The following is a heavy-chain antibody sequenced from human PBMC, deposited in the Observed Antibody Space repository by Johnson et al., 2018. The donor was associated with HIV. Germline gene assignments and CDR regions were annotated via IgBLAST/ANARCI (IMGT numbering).Heavy chain of an antibody. J-gene: IGHJ3*02. Sequence: QVQLVESGGGVVQPGRSLRLSCAASGFTFSSYGMHWVRQAPGKGLEWVAVISYDGNNTYYADSVKGRFTISRDNSKNTLYLQMNSLRAEDTAVYSCAKPMGGDDAFDIWGQGTTVTVSS. CDR3: AKPMGGDDAFDI. CDR1: GFTFSSYG. D-gene: IGHD3-16*01. V-gene: IGHV3-30*18. CDR2: ISYDGNNT.